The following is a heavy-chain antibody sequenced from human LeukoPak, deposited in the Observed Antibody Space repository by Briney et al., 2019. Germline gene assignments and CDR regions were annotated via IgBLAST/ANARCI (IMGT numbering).Heavy chain of an antibody. V-gene: IGHV4-59*01. D-gene: IGHD2-8*01. CDR2: IHYSGNS. CDR3: ARNGRYSWFDP. J-gene: IGHJ5*02. CDR1: GGSISSSY. Sequence: TSETLSLTCSVSGGSISSSYWSWIRQPPGKGLEWIGYIHYSGNSNYNPSLRSRVTISVDTSKNQFSLTLSSVTPAATAVYYCARNGRYSWFDPWGQGTLVTVSS.